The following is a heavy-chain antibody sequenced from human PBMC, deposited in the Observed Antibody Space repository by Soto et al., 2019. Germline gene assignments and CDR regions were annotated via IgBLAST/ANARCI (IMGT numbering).Heavy chain of an antibody. D-gene: IGHD4-4*01. CDR3: TKELQRGMDV. J-gene: IGHJ6*02. CDR1: GYTFSVYH. CDR2: VHPNSGGT. Sequence: QVHLVQSGAEVTQPGASVKVSCKASGYTFSVYHMHWVRQAPGQGLEWLGWVHPNSGGTNYAQSFEGRVTMTRDTSINTAYMELSSRTSDDTAVYYCTKELQRGMDVWGQGTTVTVSS. V-gene: IGHV1-2*02.